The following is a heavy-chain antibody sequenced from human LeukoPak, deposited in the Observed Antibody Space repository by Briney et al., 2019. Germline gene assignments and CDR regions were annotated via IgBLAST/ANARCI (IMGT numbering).Heavy chain of an antibody. J-gene: IGHJ4*02. V-gene: IGHV3-38-3*01. CDR2: ISGGST. CDR3: KSGYLWWWLLFILDY. CDR1: GSTVSSNE. Sequence: TGGSLRLSCAASGSTVSSNEMSWVRQAPGKGLEWVSSISGGSTYYADSRKGRFTISRDNSKNTLHLQMNSLRAEDTAVYYCKSGYLWWWLLFILDYWGQGTLVTVSS. D-gene: IGHD2-21*02.